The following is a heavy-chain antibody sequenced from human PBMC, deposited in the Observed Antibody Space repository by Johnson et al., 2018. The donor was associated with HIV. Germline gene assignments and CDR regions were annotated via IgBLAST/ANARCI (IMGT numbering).Heavy chain of an antibody. CDR2: ISSSGSTM. J-gene: IGHJ3*02. Sequence: EVQLVESGGGLVQPGGSLRLSCAASGFTFSSYDMHWVRQATGKGLEWVSYISSSGSTMYYADSVKGRFTISRDNAKNSLYLQMNSLRAEDTAVYYCARLRCAFDIWGQGTIVTGSS. CDR3: ARLRCAFDI. CDR1: GFTFSSYD. V-gene: IGHV3-48*04.